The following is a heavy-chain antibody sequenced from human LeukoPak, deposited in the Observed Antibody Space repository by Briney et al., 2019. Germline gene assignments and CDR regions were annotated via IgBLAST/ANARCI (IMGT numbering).Heavy chain of an antibody. D-gene: IGHD5-12*01. CDR2: ISYDGSNR. Sequence: GGSLRLSCAASGFTFSSYAMHWVRQAPGKGLEWVAVISYDGSNRYYVDSVKGRFTISRDNSKNSLYLQMNSLRTEDTALYYCAKDMGYSGYDWDLPDYWGQGALVTVSS. J-gene: IGHJ4*02. V-gene: IGHV3-30-3*01. CDR1: GFTFSSYA. CDR3: AKDMGYSGYDWDLPDY.